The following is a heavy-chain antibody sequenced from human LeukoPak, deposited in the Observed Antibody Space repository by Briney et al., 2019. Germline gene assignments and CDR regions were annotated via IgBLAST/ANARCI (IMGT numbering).Heavy chain of an antibody. J-gene: IGHJ4*02. CDR3: AKGYYASGSSLSAFDS. D-gene: IGHD3-10*01. V-gene: IGHV3-23*01. CDR1: GFTFSGYA. CDR2: IRSSGDSA. Sequence: GGSLRLSCAASGFTFSGYAMNWVRQAPGKGLEWVSVIRSSGDSAYYADFMKGRFTISRDNSKNTLYLQMNSLRAEDTAVYYCAKGYYASGSSLSAFDSWGQGTLVTVSS.